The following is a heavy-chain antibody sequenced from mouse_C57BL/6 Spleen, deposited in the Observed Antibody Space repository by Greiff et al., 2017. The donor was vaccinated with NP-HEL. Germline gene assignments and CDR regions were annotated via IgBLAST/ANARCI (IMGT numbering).Heavy chain of an antibody. V-gene: IGHV7-3*01. CDR3: ARYGSSPHWYFDV. J-gene: IGHJ1*03. Sequence: EVKLVESGGGLVQPGGSLSLSCAASGFTFTDYYMSWVRQPPGKALEWLGFIRNKANGYTAEYSASVKGRFTISRDNSQSILYLQMNALRAEDSATYYCARYGSSPHWYFDVWGTGTTVTVSS. CDR2: IRNKANGYTA. CDR1: GFTFTDYY. D-gene: IGHD1-1*01.